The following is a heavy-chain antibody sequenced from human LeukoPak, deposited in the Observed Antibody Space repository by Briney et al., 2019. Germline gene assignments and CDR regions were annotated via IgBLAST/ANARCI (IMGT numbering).Heavy chain of an antibody. D-gene: IGHD3-16*01. J-gene: IGHJ4*02. CDR3: TRPPTSRDPSDY. CDR1: GFTFSGSA. V-gene: IGHV3-73*01. CDR2: IRSKANSYAT. Sequence: PGGSLRLSCAASGFTFSGSAMHWVRQASGKGLEWVGRIRSKANSYATAYAASVKGRFTISRDDSKNTAYLQMNSLKTEDTAVYYCTRPPTSRDPSDYWGQGTLVTVSS.